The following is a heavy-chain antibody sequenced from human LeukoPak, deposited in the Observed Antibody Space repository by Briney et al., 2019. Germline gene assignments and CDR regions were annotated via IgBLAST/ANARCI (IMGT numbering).Heavy chain of an antibody. D-gene: IGHD3-10*02. CDR3: AELGITMVGGV. CDR1: GFTFSGHW. Sequence: GGSLRLSCTASGFTFSGHWIHWVRQPPGMGLVWVSRINERGTDSMYAESVKGRFTISRDNAKNTVYLQMNSLRAEDTAVYYCAELGITMVGGVWGKGTTVTISS. J-gene: IGHJ6*04. CDR2: INERGTDS. V-gene: IGHV3-74*03.